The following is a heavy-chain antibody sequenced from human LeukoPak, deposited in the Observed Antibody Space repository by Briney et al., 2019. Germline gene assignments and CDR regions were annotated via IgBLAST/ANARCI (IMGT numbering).Heavy chain of an antibody. Sequence: ASVKVSCKASGGTFSSYAISWVRQAPGQGLEWMGRIIPILGIANYAQKFQGRVTITADKSTSTAYMELSSLRSEDTAVYYCARDSSGYDSDYFDYWAREPWSPSPQ. V-gene: IGHV1-69*04. CDR2: IIPILGIA. CDR3: ARDSSGYDSDYFDY. D-gene: IGHD5-12*01. CDR1: GGTFSSYA. J-gene: IGHJ4*02.